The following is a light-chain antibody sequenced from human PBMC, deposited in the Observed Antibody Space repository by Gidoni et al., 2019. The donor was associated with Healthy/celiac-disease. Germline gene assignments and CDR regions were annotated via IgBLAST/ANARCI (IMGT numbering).Light chain of an antibody. V-gene: IGLV1-44*01. CDR3: AAWDDSLNGPV. J-gene: IGLJ3*02. CDR1: SSNIGSNT. CDR2: SNN. Sequence: QSVLTPPPSASGTPGHRVTISCSGSSSNIGSNTVNWYQQLPGTAPNLLIYSNNQRPSGVPDRFSGSKSGTAASLAISGLQSEDEADYYCAAWDDSLNGPVFGGGTKLTVL.